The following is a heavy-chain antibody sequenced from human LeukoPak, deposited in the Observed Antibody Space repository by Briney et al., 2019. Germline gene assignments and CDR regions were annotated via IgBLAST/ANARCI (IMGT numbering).Heavy chain of an antibody. CDR3: ARKGVMHYYDSSGYSYYFDY. D-gene: IGHD3-22*01. Sequence: GGXLRLSCAASGFTFDDYGMSWVRQAPGKGLEWVSGINWNGGSTVYADSVKGRFTISRDNAKNSLYLQMNSLRAVDTALYYCARKGVMHYYDSSGYSYYFDYWGQGTLVTVSS. CDR1: GFTFDDYG. V-gene: IGHV3-20*04. CDR2: INWNGGST. J-gene: IGHJ4*02.